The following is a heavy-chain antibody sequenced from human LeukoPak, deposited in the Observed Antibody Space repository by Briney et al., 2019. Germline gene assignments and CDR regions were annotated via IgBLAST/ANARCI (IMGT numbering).Heavy chain of an antibody. J-gene: IGHJ4*02. CDR1: GGSISSSNW. V-gene: IGHV4-4*02. D-gene: IGHD6-19*01. CDR3: ARRGSGWYFPSDY. CDR2: IYHSGST. Sequence: SETLSLTCAVSGGSISSSNWWSWVRQPPGKGLEWIGAIYHSGSTNYNPSLKSRVTISVDKSKNQFSLKLSSVTAADTAVYYCARRGSGWYFPSDYWGQGTLVTVSS.